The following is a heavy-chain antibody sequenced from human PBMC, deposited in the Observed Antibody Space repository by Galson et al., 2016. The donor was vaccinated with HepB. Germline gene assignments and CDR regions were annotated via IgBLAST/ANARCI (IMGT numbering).Heavy chain of an antibody. CDR1: GFIFSVYN. CDR3: ARDDYFRLGY. J-gene: IGHJ4*02. V-gene: IGHV3-48*02. D-gene: IGHD3-16*01. Sequence: SCAASGFIFSVYNMNWARQAPGKELEWIAWITSSSDTMYYADSVKGRFTISRDNAKNSLYLEMNSLRDEDTAVYYCARDDYFRLGYWGQGTLVTVSS. CDR2: ITSSSDTM.